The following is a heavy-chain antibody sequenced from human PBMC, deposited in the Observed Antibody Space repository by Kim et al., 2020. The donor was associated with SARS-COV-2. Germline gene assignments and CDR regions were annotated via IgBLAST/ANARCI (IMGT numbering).Heavy chain of an antibody. CDR3: QLARSSGWYPVDY. Sequence: YADSGKGRFTISRDNAKNSLYLQMNSLRAEDTAVYYCQLARSSGWYPVDYWGQGTLVTVSS. V-gene: IGHV3-21*01. J-gene: IGHJ4*02. D-gene: IGHD6-19*01.